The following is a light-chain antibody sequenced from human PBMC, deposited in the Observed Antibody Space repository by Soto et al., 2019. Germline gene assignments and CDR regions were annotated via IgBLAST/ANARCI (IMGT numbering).Light chain of an antibody. V-gene: IGKV3-15*01. J-gene: IGKJ1*01. CDR2: GAS. CDR3: QQYNNWPLT. Sequence: EIVMTQSPATLSVSPGERATLSCRASQSISSILYWYQQKPGQAPRLLIYGASTRATGIPARFTGSGSGTEFTLTISSLQSEDFAVYYCQQYNNWPLTFGQGTKVDIK. CDR1: QSISSI.